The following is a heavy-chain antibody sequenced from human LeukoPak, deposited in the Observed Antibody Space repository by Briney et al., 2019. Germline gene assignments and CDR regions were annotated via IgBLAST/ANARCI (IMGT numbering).Heavy chain of an antibody. CDR3: AEGISSSSTKRYYYYMDV. J-gene: IGHJ6*03. D-gene: IGHD6-6*01. CDR2: IIPILGIA. CDR1: GGTFSSYT. Sequence: ASVKVSCKASGGTFSSYTISWVRQAPGQGLEWMGRIIPILGIANYAQKFQGRVTITADKSTSTDYMELSSLRSEDTAVYYCAEGISSSSTKRYYYYMDVWGKGTTVTVSS. V-gene: IGHV1-69*02.